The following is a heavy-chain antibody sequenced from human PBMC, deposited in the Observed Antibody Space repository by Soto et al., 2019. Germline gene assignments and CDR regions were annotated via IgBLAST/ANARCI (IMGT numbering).Heavy chain of an antibody. J-gene: IGHJ6*02. CDR1: GGTFSSYA. Sequence: QVQLVQSGAEVKKPGSSVKVSCKASGGTFSSYAISWVRQAPGQGLEWMGGIIPIFGTANYAQKFQGRVTITAAESTSTAYMELSSLRSEDTAVYYCARDLGTVLVPAAIAPYYYYGMDVWGQGTTVTVSS. V-gene: IGHV1-69*12. D-gene: IGHD2-2*01. CDR2: IIPIFGTA. CDR3: ARDLGTVLVPAAIAPYYYYGMDV.